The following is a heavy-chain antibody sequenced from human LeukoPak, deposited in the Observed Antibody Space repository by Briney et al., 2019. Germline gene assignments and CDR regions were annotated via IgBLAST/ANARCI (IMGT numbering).Heavy chain of an antibody. D-gene: IGHD3-22*01. CDR3: AKDHYYDSSGP. V-gene: IGHV3-23*01. Sequence: GGSLRLSCAASGFTFSSYGMSWVRQAPGKGLEWVSAISGSGGSTYYADSVKGRFTISRDNSKNTLYLQMNSLRAEDTAVYYCAKDHYYDSSGPWGQGTLVTVSS. CDR1: GFTFSSYG. CDR2: ISGSGGST. J-gene: IGHJ5*02.